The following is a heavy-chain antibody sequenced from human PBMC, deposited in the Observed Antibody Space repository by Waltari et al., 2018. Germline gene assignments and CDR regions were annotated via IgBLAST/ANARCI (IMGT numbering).Heavy chain of an antibody. J-gene: IGHJ4*02. D-gene: IGHD1-20*01. V-gene: IGHV3-9*01. Sequence: EVQLVESGGGLVQPGRSLRLSCAASGFTFDDFAMHWVRQPPGKGREWVSGISWDSGSTAYADSVKGRFTISRDNAKNSLYLQMNSLRTEDTALYYCARVSNWHREATDFDYWGQGTLVTVSS. CDR1: GFTFDDFA. CDR2: ISWDSGST. CDR3: ARVSNWHREATDFDY.